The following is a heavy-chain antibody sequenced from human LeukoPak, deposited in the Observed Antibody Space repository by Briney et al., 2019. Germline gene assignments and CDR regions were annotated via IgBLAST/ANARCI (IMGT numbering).Heavy chain of an antibody. V-gene: IGHV3-23*01. CDR1: GFTLSSYA. CDR2: ISGSGGST. D-gene: IGHD3-22*01. Sequence: PGGSLRLSCAASGFTLSSYAMSWVRQAPGKGLEWVSAISGSGGSTHYADSVKGRFTISRDNSKNTLYLQMNSLRAEDTAVYYCAKTPWMIVVAFDYWGQGTLVTVSS. J-gene: IGHJ4*02. CDR3: AKTPWMIVVAFDY.